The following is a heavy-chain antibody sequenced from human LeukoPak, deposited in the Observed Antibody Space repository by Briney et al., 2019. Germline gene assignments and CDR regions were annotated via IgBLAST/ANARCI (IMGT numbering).Heavy chain of an antibody. J-gene: IGHJ4*02. Sequence: GGSLRLSCAASGFTFSGYAMSWVRQAPGKGLEWVSTISGGSSGSTYYADSVKGRFTISRDSSKNTLFLQMNSLRAEDTAVYYCVKGASRFWDCTGGSCSGYFFDYWGQGTLVTVSS. CDR2: ISGGSSGST. CDR1: GFTFSGYA. CDR3: VKGASRFWDCTGGSCSGYFFDY. V-gene: IGHV3-23*01. D-gene: IGHD2-15*01.